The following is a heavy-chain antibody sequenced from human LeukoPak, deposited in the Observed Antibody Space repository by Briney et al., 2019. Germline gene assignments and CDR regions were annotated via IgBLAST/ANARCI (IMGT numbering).Heavy chain of an antibody. CDR2: ISAYNGNT. D-gene: IGHD4-11*01. V-gene: IGHV1-18*01. CDR3: ASNPHRVWDSNFDY. Sequence: ASVKVSCKASGYTFTSYGISWVRQAPGQGLEWMGWISAYNGNTNYAQKLQGRVTMTTDTSTSTAYMELRSLRSDDTAVYYCASNPHRVWDSNFDYWGQGTLVTVSS. CDR1: GYTFTSYG. J-gene: IGHJ4*02.